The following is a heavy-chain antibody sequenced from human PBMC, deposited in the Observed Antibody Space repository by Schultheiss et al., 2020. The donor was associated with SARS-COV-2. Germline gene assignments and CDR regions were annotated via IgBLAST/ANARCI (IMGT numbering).Heavy chain of an antibody. V-gene: IGHV1-2*06. Sequence: ASVKVSCKVSGYTLTELSMHWVRQAPGKGLEWMGRINPNSGGTNYAQKFQGRVTMTRDTCISTAYMELSRLRSDDTAVYYCARVRGGYDWGRGNYYYYGMDVWGQGSTITVAS. CDR1: GYTLTELS. D-gene: IGHD5-12*01. CDR3: ARVRGGYDWGRGNYYYYGMDV. J-gene: IGHJ6*02. CDR2: INPNSGGT.